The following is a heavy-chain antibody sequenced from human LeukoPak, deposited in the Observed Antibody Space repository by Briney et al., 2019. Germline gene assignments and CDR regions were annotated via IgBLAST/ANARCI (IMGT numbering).Heavy chain of an antibody. V-gene: IGHV3-21*01. CDR3: ARGIVVVPAALFTDYMDV. CDR2: ISSSSSI. Sequence: GSLRLSCAASGFTFSTYSMNWVRQAPGKGLEWVSSISSSSSIYYADSVKGRFTIYKDNAKNSLYLQMNSLRAEDTAVYYCARGIVVVPAALFTDYMDVWGKGTTVTVSS. D-gene: IGHD2-2*01. CDR1: GFTFSTYS. J-gene: IGHJ6*03.